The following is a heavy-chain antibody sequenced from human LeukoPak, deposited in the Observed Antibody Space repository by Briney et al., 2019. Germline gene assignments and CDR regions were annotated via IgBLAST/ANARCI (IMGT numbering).Heavy chain of an antibody. V-gene: IGHV3-30-3*01. CDR3: AKARTPYYDILTGYQPLDY. Sequence: PGRSLRLSCAASGFTFSSYTMHWVRQAPGKGLEWVAVISFDENNKYYADSVKGRFTISRDDSKNTLYLQMNSLRAEDTAVYYCAKARTPYYDILTGYQPLDYWGQGTLVTVSS. J-gene: IGHJ4*02. CDR1: GFTFSSYT. CDR2: ISFDENNK. D-gene: IGHD3-9*01.